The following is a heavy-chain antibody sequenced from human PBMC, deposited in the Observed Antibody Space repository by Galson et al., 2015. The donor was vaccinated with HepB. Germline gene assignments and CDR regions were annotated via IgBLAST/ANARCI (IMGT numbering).Heavy chain of an antibody. V-gene: IGHV3-20*04. CDR1: GFTFDDYG. Sequence: SLRLSCAASGFTFDDYGMSWVRQAPGKGLEWVSGINWNGGSTGYADSVKGRFTISRDNAKNSLYLQMNSLRAEDTALYYCARSGSYSIGSWFDPWGQGTLVTVSS. D-gene: IGHD1-26*01. J-gene: IGHJ5*02. CDR2: INWNGGST. CDR3: ARSGSYSIGSWFDP.